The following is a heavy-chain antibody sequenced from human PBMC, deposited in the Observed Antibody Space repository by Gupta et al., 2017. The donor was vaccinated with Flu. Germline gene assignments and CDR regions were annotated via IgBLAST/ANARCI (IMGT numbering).Heavy chain of an antibody. D-gene: IGHD3-10*01. V-gene: IGHV4-31*03. Sequence: QVQLQESGPGLVKPSQTLSLNCTVSGGSISSGGYYWSWIRQHPGKGLEWIGYIYYSGSTYYNPSLKSGVTISGDTSKNQFSLKLSSVTAADTAVYYCARDQNYGTGYFDYWGQGTLVTVSA. CDR1: GGSISSGGYY. CDR3: ARDQNYGTGYFDY. CDR2: IYYSGST. J-gene: IGHJ4*02.